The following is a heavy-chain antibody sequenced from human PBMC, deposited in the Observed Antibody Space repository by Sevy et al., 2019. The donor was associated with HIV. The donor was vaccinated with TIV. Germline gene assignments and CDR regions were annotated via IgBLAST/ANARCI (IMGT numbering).Heavy chain of an antibody. CDR1: GFTFSSYG. CDR2: MSPDGSNK. CDR3: AKGYSSGWYQSALNY. Sequence: GGSLRLSCAASGFTFSSYGMHWVRQAPGKGLEWVALMSPDGSNKYYADSVKGRFTISRDNSKNTLYLQMNSLRAEDTAVYYCAKGYSSGWYQSALNYWGQGTLVTVSS. D-gene: IGHD6-19*01. J-gene: IGHJ4*02. V-gene: IGHV3-30*18.